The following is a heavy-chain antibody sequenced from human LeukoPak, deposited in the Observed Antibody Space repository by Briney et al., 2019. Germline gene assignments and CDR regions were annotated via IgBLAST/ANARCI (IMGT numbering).Heavy chain of an antibody. CDR2: INAGNGNT. V-gene: IGHV1-3*01. D-gene: IGHD5-12*01. Sequence: ASVKVSCKASGYTFTSYAMHWVRQAPGQRLEWMGWINAGNGNTKYSQKFQGRVTITRDTSTSTAYMELRSLRSDDTAVYYCARDPGPYIVATPGPFDYWGQGTLVTVSS. J-gene: IGHJ4*02. CDR3: ARDPGPYIVATPGPFDY. CDR1: GYTFTSYA.